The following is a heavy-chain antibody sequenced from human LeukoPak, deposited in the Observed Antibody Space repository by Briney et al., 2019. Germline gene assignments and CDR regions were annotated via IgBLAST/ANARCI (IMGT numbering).Heavy chain of an antibody. D-gene: IGHD5-24*01. V-gene: IGHV4-59*04. Sequence: SETLSLTCTVSGGSISSYYWSWIRQPPGKGLEWIGSIYHSGSNYYNPSRKSRVTISVDTSKNQFSLKLSSVAAADTAVYYCARGGGLQPSDYWGQGTLVTVSS. J-gene: IGHJ4*02. CDR3: ARGGGLQPSDY. CDR2: IYHSGSN. CDR1: GGSISSYY.